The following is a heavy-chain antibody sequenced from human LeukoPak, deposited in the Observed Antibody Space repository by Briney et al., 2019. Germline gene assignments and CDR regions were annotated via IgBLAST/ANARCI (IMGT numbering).Heavy chain of an antibody. CDR2: VYYTGSA. CDR3: ARYASGSYYWFDP. J-gene: IGHJ5*02. Sequence: PSETLSLTCTVSGGSISSYHWAWIRQPPGKGLEWIATVYYTGSAYYNPSLKSRVTISVDTSKSQFSLKLSSVTTADTALYYCARYASGSYYWFDPWGQGTLVTVSS. V-gene: IGHV4-39*01. D-gene: IGHD3-10*01. CDR1: GGSISSYH.